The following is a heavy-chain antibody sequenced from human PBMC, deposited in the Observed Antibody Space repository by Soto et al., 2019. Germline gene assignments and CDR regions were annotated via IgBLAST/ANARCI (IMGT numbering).Heavy chain of an antibody. CDR3: ASSGTGTFDY. CDR2: INHSGST. V-gene: IGHV4-34*01. J-gene: IGHJ4*02. Sequence: PSETLSLTCAVYGGSFSGYYWSWIRQPPGKGLEWIGEINHSGSTNYNPSLKSRVTISVDTTKNQFSLKLSSVTAADTAVYYCASSGTGTFDYWGQGTLVTVSS. D-gene: IGHD1-7*01. CDR1: GGSFSGYY.